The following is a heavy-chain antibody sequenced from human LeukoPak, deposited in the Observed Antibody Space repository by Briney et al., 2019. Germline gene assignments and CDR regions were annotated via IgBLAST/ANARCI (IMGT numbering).Heavy chain of an antibody. Sequence: SETLSLTCTVSGGSISSYYWSWIRQPAGKGLEWSGRIYTSGSTNYNPSLKSRVTMSVDTSKNQFSLQLSSVPAADTAVYYCAIGIAARFDAFDIWGQGTMVTVSS. CDR3: AIGIAARFDAFDI. V-gene: IGHV4-4*07. CDR2: IYTSGST. CDR1: GGSISSYY. D-gene: IGHD6-6*01. J-gene: IGHJ3*02.